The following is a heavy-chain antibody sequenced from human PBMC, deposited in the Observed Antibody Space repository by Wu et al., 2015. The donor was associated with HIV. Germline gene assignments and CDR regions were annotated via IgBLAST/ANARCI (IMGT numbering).Heavy chain of an antibody. CDR3: VRVGGGSLDY. Sequence: QVHLVQSGAEVKKPGASVKLSCKASGYAFITYYMYWVRQAPGRGLEWMGLIRPYAGDTMYAQNFQGRVVITRDTSTTTVFLEISSLRSEDTAVYYCVRVGGGSLDYWGQGTLVTVSS. V-gene: IGHV1-46*01. D-gene: IGHD3-16*01. J-gene: IGHJ4*02. CDR2: IRPYAGDT. CDR1: GYAFITYY.